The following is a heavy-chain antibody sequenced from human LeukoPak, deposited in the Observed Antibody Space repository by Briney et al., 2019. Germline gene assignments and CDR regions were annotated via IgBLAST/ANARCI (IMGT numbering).Heavy chain of an antibody. V-gene: IGHV1-8*01. CDR1: GHTFTSYD. CDR2: MNPNSGNT. J-gene: IGHJ1*01. D-gene: IGHD3-22*01. CDR3: ARGPGPRGPYYYDSSAEYFQH. Sequence: ASVKVSCKASGHTFTSYDINWVRQATGQGLEWMGWMNPNSGNTGYAQKFQGRVTMTRNTSISTAYMELSSLRSEDTAVYYCARGPGPRGPYYYDSSAEYFQHWGQGTLVTVSS.